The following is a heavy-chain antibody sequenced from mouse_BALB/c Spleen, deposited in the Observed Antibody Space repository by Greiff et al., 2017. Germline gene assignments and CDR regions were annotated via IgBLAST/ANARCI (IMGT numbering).Heavy chain of an antibody. CDR1: GFSLTSYG. CDR3: ANDGYYY. D-gene: IGHD2-3*01. CDR2: IWSGGST. V-gene: IGHV2-2*02. J-gene: IGHJ2*01. Sequence: QVHVKQSGPGLVQPSQSLSITCTVSGFSLTSYGVHWVRQSPGKGLEWLGVIWSGGSTDYNAALISRLSISKDNSKSQVFFKMNSLQANDTAIYYCANDGYYYWGQGTTLTVSS.